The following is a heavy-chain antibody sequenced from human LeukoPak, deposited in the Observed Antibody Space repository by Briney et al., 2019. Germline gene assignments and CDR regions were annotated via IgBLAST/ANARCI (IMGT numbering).Heavy chain of an antibody. CDR3: ARGVFFIGGWFFDY. J-gene: IGHJ4*02. CDR2: INHSGST. CDR1: GGSISSSSYY. V-gene: IGHV4-39*07. D-gene: IGHD6-19*01. Sequence: PSETLSLTCTVSGGSISSSSYYWGWIRQPPGKGLEWIGEINHSGSTNYNPSLKSRVTISVDTSKNQFSLKLSSVTAADTAVYYCARGVFFIGGWFFDYWGQGTLVTVSS.